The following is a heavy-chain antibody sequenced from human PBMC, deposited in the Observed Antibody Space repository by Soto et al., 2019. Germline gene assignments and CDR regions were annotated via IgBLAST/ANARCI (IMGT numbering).Heavy chain of an antibody. Sequence: GGSLRLSCATSGFTLSYSFMSWVRQAPGKGLEWVSLIYSDGSTFYADAVKGRFTISRDNSKNTLYLQMNSLRAEDRAVYYCARGHDSRGYSEAWGRGTLVPVAS. V-gene: IGHV3-66*01. CDR3: ARGHDSRGYSEA. D-gene: IGHD3-22*01. J-gene: IGHJ4*02. CDR2: IYSDGST. CDR1: GFTLSYSF.